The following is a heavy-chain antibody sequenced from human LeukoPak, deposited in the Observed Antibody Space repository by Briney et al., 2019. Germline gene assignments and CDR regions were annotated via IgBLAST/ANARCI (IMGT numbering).Heavy chain of an antibody. J-gene: IGHJ6*02. CDR3: ARGRRIFGVVTDRYYYYGMDV. Sequence: PSETLSLTCAVYGGSFSGYYWSWIRQPPGKGLEWIGEINHSGSTNYNPSLKSRVTISVDTSKNQFSLKLSSVTAADTAVYYCARGRRIFGVVTDRYYYYGMDVWGQGTTVTVSS. D-gene: IGHD3-3*02. V-gene: IGHV4-34*01. CDR2: INHSGST. CDR1: GGSFSGYY.